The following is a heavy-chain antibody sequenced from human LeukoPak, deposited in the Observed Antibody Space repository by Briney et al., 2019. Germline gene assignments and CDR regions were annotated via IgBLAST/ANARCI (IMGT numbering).Heavy chain of an antibody. V-gene: IGHV1-2*02. CDR1: GYTFTSYG. CDR3: ARDTRVGATPAAGDY. CDR2: INPNNGGT. D-gene: IGHD1-26*01. J-gene: IGHJ4*02. Sequence: ASVKVSCKASGYTFTSYGIIWVRQAPGQGLEWMGWINPNNGGTNYAQKFQGRVTMTRDTSISTAYMELSRLRSDDTAVYYCARDTRVGATPAAGDYWGQGTLVTVSS.